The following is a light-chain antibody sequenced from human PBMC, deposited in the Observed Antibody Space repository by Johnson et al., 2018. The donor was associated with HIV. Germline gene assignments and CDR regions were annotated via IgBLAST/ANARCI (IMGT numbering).Light chain of an antibody. CDR1: SSNIGNNY. V-gene: IGLV1-51*01. J-gene: IGLJ1*01. Sequence: HSVLTQPPSVSAAPGQKVTISCSGSSSNIGNNYVSWYQQLPGTAPKILIYDNNKRPSGIPDRFSGSQSGTSATLGITGLSTGDEADYYCGTWDSSLSAPRVFGTGTKVTVL. CDR3: GTWDSSLSAPRV. CDR2: DNN.